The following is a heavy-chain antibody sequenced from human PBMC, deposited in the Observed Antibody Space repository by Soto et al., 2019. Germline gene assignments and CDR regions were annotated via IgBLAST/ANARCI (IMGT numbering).Heavy chain of an antibody. CDR2: INPNSGGT. J-gene: IGHJ3*02. Sequence: GASVKVSCKASGYTFTGYYMHWVRQAPGQGLEWMGWINPNSGGTDYAQKFQGWVTMTRDTSISTAYMELSRLRSDDTAVYYCARGNGIAVAGKAFDIWGQGTMVTVSS. D-gene: IGHD6-19*01. V-gene: IGHV1-2*04. CDR1: GYTFTGYY. CDR3: ARGNGIAVAGKAFDI.